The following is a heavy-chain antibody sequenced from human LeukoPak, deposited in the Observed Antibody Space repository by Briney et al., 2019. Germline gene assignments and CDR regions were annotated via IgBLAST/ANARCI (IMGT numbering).Heavy chain of an antibody. Sequence: SVKVSCKASGYTFTSYGISWVRQAPGQGLEWMGRIIPILGIANYAQKFQGRVTITADKSTSTAYMELSSLRSEDTAVYYCARDIYYYDSSGYYYFDYWGQGTLVTVSS. CDR2: IIPILGIA. CDR1: GYTFTSYG. J-gene: IGHJ4*02. D-gene: IGHD3-22*01. V-gene: IGHV1-69*04. CDR3: ARDIYYYDSSGYYYFDY.